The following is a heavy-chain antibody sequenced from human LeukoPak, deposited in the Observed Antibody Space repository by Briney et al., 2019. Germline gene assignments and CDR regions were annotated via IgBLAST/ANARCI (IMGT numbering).Heavy chain of an antibody. J-gene: IGHJ5*02. D-gene: IGHD3-10*01. CDR3: ARVSMVRRVITQSYNWFDP. Sequence: GASVKVSCKASGYTFTSYGISWVRQAPGQGLEWMGWISAYNGNTNYAQKLQGRVTMTTDTSTSTAYMELRSLRSDDTAVYYCARVSMVRRVITQSYNWFDPWGQGTLVTVSS. V-gene: IGHV1-18*01. CDR2: ISAYNGNT. CDR1: GYTFTSYG.